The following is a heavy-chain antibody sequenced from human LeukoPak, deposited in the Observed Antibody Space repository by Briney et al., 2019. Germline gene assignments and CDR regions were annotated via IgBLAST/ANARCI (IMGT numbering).Heavy chain of an antibody. D-gene: IGHD4-17*01. CDR2: ISRSSSTI. V-gene: IGHV3-48*04. CDR3: AVDRRQGPTVTTFSPFDY. J-gene: IGHJ4*02. CDR1: GFTVSSNY. Sequence: GGSLRLSCAASGFTVSSNYMSWVRQAPGKGLEWVSYISRSSSTIYYADSVKGRFTISRDNAKNSLYLQMNNLRAEDTAVYYCAVDRRQGPTVTTFSPFDYWGQGTLVTVSS.